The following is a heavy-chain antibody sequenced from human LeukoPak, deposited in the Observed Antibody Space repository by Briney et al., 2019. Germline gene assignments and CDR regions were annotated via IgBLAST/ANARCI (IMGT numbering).Heavy chain of an antibody. CDR3: AREGRVSGYDFDC. CDR1: GFTFSSYW. Sequence: GGSLRLSCAPSGFTFSSYWMYTVREAPGKGLVWVSRINSDGSSITYADSVKGRFTISRDNAKNTLYLQMNSLRVEDTAVYYCAREGRVSGYDFDCWGQGTLVTVSS. D-gene: IGHD5-12*01. J-gene: IGHJ4*02. V-gene: IGHV3-74*03. CDR2: INSDGSSI.